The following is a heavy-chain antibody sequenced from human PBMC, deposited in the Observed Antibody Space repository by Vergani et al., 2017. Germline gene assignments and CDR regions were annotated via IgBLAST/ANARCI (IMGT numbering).Heavy chain of an antibody. CDR3: AKSRSGGDYRY. Sequence: QVQLVQSGAEVKKPGASVKVSCKASGGTFSSYAISWVRQAPGQGLEWMGRIIPILGIANYAQKFQGRVTITADKSTSTAYMELSSLRSEDTAVYYCAKSRSGGDYRYWGQGTLVTVSS. CDR1: GGTFSSYA. V-gene: IGHV1-69*04. J-gene: IGHJ4*02. D-gene: IGHD4-11*01. CDR2: IIPILGIA.